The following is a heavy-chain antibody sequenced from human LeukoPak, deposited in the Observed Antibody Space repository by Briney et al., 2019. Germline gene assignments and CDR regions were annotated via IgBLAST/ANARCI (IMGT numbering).Heavy chain of an antibody. CDR1: GGTFSSYA. CDR3: ARDLMGEVPAAMDHYYYYYMDV. J-gene: IGHJ6*03. Sequence: SVNLSCTASGGTFSSYAISWVRQAPGQGLECMGGIIPIFGTANYAQKFQGRVTITTVESTSTAYMELSSLRSEDTAVYYSARDLMGEVPAAMDHYYYYYMDVWGKGTTVTVSS. D-gene: IGHD2-2*01. V-gene: IGHV1-69*05. CDR2: IIPIFGTA.